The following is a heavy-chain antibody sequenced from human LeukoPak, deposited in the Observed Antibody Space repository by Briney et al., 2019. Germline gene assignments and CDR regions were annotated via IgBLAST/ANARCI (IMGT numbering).Heavy chain of an antibody. CDR3: GREILEPGKTLTY. V-gene: IGHV3-48*03. D-gene: IGHD1-14*01. CDR1: GFTFSSYE. CDR2: ISSSGSTI. J-gene: IGHJ4*02. Sequence: GGSLRLSCAASGFTFSSYEMNWVRQAPGKGLEWVSYISSSGSTIYYADSVKGRFIISRDNANNTLYLQRNSLRAEDTAVYYCGREILEPGKTLTYWGQGSLITVSS.